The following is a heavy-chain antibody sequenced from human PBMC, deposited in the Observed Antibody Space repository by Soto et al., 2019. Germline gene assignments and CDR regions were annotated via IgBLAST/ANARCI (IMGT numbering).Heavy chain of an antibody. V-gene: IGHV1-69*01. CDR3: ATQADYDSSGYYSSRLFDY. J-gene: IGHJ4*02. D-gene: IGHD3-22*01. Sequence: QVQLVQSGAEVKKPGSSVKVSCKASGGTFSSYAICWVRQAPGQGLEWMGGIIPICGTANYAQKFQGRVTITADESTSTAYMELSSLRSEDTAVYYCATQADYDSSGYYSSRLFDYWGQGTLVTVSS. CDR1: GGTFSSYA. CDR2: IIPICGTA.